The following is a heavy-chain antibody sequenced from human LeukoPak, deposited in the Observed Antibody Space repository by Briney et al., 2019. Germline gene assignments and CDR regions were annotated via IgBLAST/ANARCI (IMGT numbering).Heavy chain of an antibody. J-gene: IGHJ5*02. CDR1: RHTFTGYY. D-gene: IGHD3-10*01. CDR3: ASPDYYGSGSYQFDP. CDR2: INPNNGGT. Sequence: PGASVKFSCKASRHTFTGYYMHWVRQAPGQGLEWMGWINPNNGGTNYAQKFRGRVTMTSDTSISTAYMQLSSLISDDTAVYYCASPDYYGSGSYQFDPWGQGTLVIVSS. V-gene: IGHV1-2*02.